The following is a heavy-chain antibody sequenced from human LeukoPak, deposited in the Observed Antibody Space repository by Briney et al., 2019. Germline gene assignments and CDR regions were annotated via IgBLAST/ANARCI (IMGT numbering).Heavy chain of an antibody. V-gene: IGHV3-64*01. Sequence: TGGSLRLSCAASGFTFSSYAMHWVRQAPGKGLEYVSSISSDGGNTYYANSVRGRFTISRDNSKNTLYLQMGSLRTEDMAVFYCARGPSGYHNTGGQGTLVTVSS. D-gene: IGHD5-12*01. CDR1: GFTFSSYA. J-gene: IGHJ4*02. CDR3: ARGPSGYHNT. CDR2: ISSDGGNT.